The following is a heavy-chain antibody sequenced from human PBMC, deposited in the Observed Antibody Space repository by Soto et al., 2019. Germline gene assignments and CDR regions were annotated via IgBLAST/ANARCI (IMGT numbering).Heavy chain of an antibody. D-gene: IGHD3-22*01. Sequence: PGESLKISCKGSVYSFTSYWIGWVRQMPGKGLEWMGIIYPGDSDTRYSPSFQGQVTISADKSISTAYLQWSSLKVSDTAMYYCARVPAYYYDSSGRNWFDPWGQGTLVTVSS. V-gene: IGHV5-51*01. CDR3: ARVPAYYYDSSGRNWFDP. J-gene: IGHJ5*02. CDR2: IYPGDSDT. CDR1: VYSFTSYW.